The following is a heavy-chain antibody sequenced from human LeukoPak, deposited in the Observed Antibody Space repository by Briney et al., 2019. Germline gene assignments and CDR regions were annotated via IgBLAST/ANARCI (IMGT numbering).Heavy chain of an antibody. Sequence: EGSLRLSCAVSGFTFSSYAMHWVRQAPGKGLEWVAVISYDGSNKYYADSVKGRFTISRDNSKNTLYLQMNSLRAEDTAVYYCARGSSSWPYNWFDPWGQGTLVTVSS. V-gene: IGHV3-30-3*02. J-gene: IGHJ5*02. CDR1: GFTFSSYA. CDR3: ARGSSSWPYNWFDP. CDR2: ISYDGSNK. D-gene: IGHD6-13*01.